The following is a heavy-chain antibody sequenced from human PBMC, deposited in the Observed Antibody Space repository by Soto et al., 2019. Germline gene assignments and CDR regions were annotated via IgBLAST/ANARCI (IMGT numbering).Heavy chain of an antibody. Sequence: SETLSLTCTVSGGSISSYYWSWIRQPPGKGLEWIGYIYYSGSTNYNPSLKSRVTISVDTSKNQFSLKLSSVTAADTVVYYCARATYYYDSSGPNWFDPWGQGTLVTV. D-gene: IGHD3-22*01. J-gene: IGHJ5*02. CDR3: ARATYYYDSSGPNWFDP. V-gene: IGHV4-59*01. CDR1: GGSISSYY. CDR2: IYYSGST.